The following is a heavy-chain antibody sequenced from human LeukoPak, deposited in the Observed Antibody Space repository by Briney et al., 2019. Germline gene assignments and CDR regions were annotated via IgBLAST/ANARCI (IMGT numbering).Heavy chain of an antibody. J-gene: IGHJ4*02. D-gene: IGHD6-6*01. Sequence: GGSLRLSCAASGFTVSSNYMSWVRQAPGKGLEWVSAIYVDGSTYYADSVKGRFTISRDNAKNSLYLQMNSLRAEDTAVYYCARAYSSSSGKAYYFDYWGQGTLVTVSS. V-gene: IGHV3-53*01. CDR3: ARAYSSSSGKAYYFDY. CDR2: IYVDGST. CDR1: GFTVSSNY.